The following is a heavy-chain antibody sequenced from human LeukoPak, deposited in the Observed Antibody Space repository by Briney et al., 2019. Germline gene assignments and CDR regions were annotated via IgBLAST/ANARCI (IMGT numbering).Heavy chain of an antibody. V-gene: IGHV3-21*01. J-gene: IGHJ4*01. CDR2: ISSSSSYI. D-gene: IGHD6-13*01. CDR3: AREYSSSGGGLVYYSD. CDR1: GFTFSSYS. Sequence: GGSLRLSCAASGFTFSSYSMNWVRQAPGKGLEWVSSISSSSSYIYYADSVKGRFTISRDNAKNSLYLQMNSLRAEDTAVYYCAREYSSSGGGLVYYSDYGAKETLVTVSS.